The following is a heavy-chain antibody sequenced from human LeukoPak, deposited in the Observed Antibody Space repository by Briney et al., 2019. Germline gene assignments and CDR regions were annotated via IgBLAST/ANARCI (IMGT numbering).Heavy chain of an antibody. CDR1: GGSMSGYF. V-gene: IGHV4-59*12. D-gene: IGHD3-9*01. J-gene: IGHJ4*02. CDR3: ARVRLYDILTGYPRAFEY. Sequence: SSETLSLTCTVSGGSMSGYFWSWIRQPPGKGLEWIGYIYYSGSTNYNPSLKSRVTISVDTSKNQFSLKLNSVTAADTAVYYCARVRLYDILTGYPRAFEYWGQGTRVTVSS. CDR2: IYYSGST.